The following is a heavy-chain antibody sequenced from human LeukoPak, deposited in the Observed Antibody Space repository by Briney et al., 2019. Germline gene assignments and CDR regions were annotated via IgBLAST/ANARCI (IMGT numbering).Heavy chain of an antibody. CDR1: GGSISDYY. V-gene: IGHV4-59*08. CDR3: ARCDGASLYYYYMDV. CDR2: IYYSGST. Sequence: SETLSLTCTVSGGSISDYYWGWIRQPPGKGLEWIGYIYYSGSTNYNPSLKSRVTISVDTSKNQFSLKLSSVTAADTAVYYCARCDGASLYYYYMDVWGKGTTVTVSS. J-gene: IGHJ6*03. D-gene: IGHD4-17*01.